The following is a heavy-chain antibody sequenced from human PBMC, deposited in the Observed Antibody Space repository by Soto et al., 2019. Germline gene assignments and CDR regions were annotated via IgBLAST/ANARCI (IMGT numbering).Heavy chain of an antibody. CDR1: GFTFSGYA. D-gene: IGHD6-13*01. J-gene: IGHJ1*01. V-gene: IGHV3-66*01. Sequence: GGSLRLSCAASGFTFSGYAMSWVRQAPGKGLEWVSVIYSGGSTYYADSVKGRFTISRDNSKNTLYLQMNSLRAEDTAVYYCARERSSWKGLEYFQHWGQGTLVTVSS. CDR3: ARERSSWKGLEYFQH. CDR2: IYSGGST.